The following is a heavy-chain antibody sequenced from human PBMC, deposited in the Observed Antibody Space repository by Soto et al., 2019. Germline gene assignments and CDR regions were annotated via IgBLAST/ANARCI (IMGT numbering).Heavy chain of an antibody. CDR1: GGTFSSHA. Sequence: QVQLVQSGAEVKKPGSSVRVSCKASGGTFSSHAFTWVRQAPGQGLEWMGGIIPMFGTPNYAQKFQGRLTITAASGTSYMELRSLRAEDTAVFCCARDRDVGDGDSFGIFDLWGQGTLVTVSS. V-gene: IGHV1-69*01. J-gene: IGHJ4*02. CDR3: ARDRDVGDGDSFGIFDL. CDR2: IIPMFGTP. D-gene: IGHD1-26*01.